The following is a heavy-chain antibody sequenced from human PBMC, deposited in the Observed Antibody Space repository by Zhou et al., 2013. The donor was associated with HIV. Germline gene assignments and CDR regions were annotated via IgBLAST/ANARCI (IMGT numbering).Heavy chain of an antibody. CDR1: GYTFTGYY. D-gene: IGHD3-10*01. CDR2: INPNSGKG. CDR3: GRRGSWGDRTTIIRGGVDV. J-gene: IGHJ6*02. V-gene: IGHV1-8*02. Sequence: QVQLVQSGSEVKKSGASVNVSCKASGYTFTGYYMHWVRQAPGQGLEWMGWINPNSGKGYYAQRFQGRVTMSRNISTTTAHMELSSLTSEDTAVYYCGRRGSWGDRTTIIRGGVDVWGQGTTVSVSS.